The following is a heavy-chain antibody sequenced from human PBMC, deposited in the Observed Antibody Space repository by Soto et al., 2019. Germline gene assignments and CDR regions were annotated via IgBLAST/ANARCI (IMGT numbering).Heavy chain of an antibody. Sequence: QVQLVESGGGVVQPGRSLRLSCAASGFTFSSYAMHWGRQAPGKGLEWVAVISYDGSNKYYADSVKGRFTISRDNSKNTLYLQMNSLSAEDTAVYYCARDYYRFNSGYGFSMDVWGQGTTVTVSS. J-gene: IGHJ6*02. V-gene: IGHV3-30-3*01. CDR1: GFTFSSYA. CDR3: ARDYYRFNSGYGFSMDV. D-gene: IGHD5-12*01. CDR2: ISYDGSNK.